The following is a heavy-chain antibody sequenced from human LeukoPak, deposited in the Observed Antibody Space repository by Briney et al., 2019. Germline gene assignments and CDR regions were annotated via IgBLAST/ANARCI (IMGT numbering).Heavy chain of an antibody. CDR3: ARDHPQLWWLQGPIWGMDV. D-gene: IGHD2-21*01. V-gene: IGHV1-18*01. J-gene: IGHJ6*02. CDR2: ISAYNGNT. Sequence: GASVKVSCKASGHTFTSYGISWVRQAPGQGLEWMGWISAYNGNTNYAQKLQGRVTMTTDTSTSTAYMELRSLRSDDTAVYYCARDHPQLWWLQGPIWGMDVWGQGTTVTVSS. CDR1: GHTFTSYG.